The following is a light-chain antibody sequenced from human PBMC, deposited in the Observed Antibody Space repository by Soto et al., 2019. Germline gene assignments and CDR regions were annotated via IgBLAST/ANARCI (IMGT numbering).Light chain of an antibody. V-gene: IGKV1-27*01. CDR3: QKYDNAPLT. J-gene: IGKJ4*01. CDR1: QDISTY. CDR2: AAY. Sequence: DIQMTQAPSSLSASVGDRVTITCRARQDISTYLACYQQKPGKVPKLLISAAYTLQSAVPPRFSGSGSGTDFTLTISSLQPEDVATYYCQKYDNAPLTFGGGTKVEIK.